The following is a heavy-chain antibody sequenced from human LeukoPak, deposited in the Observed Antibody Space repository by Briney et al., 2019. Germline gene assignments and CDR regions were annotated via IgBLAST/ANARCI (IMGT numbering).Heavy chain of an antibody. D-gene: IGHD5-12*01. V-gene: IGHV4-59*01. J-gene: IGHJ6*02. CDR1: SGSISGYF. CDR2: VHDSGRT. CDR3: ARGGRGHDFSPNYYYGLDV. Sequence: SETLSLTCTVSSGSISGYFWSWIRQPPGKGLEWIGFVHDSGRTDYNPSLKSRLTISLDTSKNQFSLKLTSVTAADTAVYYCARGGRGHDFSPNYYYGLDVWGQGTTVTVSS.